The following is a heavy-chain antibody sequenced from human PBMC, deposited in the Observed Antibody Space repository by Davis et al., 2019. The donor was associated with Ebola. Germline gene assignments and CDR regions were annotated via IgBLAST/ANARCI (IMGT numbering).Heavy chain of an antibody. CDR3: ARHEGAEARRFDY. V-gene: IGHV4-39*01. J-gene: IGHJ4*02. Sequence: PGGSLRLSCTVSGGSISSSSYYWGWIRQPPGKGLEWIGSIYYSGSTYYNPSLKSRVTISVDTSKNQFSLKLSSVTAADTAVYYCARHEGAEARRFDYWGQGTLVTVSS. CDR1: GGSISSSSYY. CDR2: IYYSGST.